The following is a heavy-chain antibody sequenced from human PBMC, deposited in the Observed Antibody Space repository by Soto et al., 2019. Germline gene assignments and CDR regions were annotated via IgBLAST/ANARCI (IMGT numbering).Heavy chain of an antibody. CDR1: GFTFSSYA. Sequence: GGSLRLSCAASGFTFSSYAMSWVRQAPGKGLEWVSAISGSGGSTYYADSVKGRFTISRDNSKNTLYLQMNSLRAEDTAVYYCAKDYLGSGGIGSPIMITFGGTYYFDYWGQGTLVTVSS. CDR2: ISGSGGST. V-gene: IGHV3-23*01. CDR3: AKDYLGSGGIGSPIMITFGGTYYFDY. J-gene: IGHJ4*02. D-gene: IGHD3-16*01.